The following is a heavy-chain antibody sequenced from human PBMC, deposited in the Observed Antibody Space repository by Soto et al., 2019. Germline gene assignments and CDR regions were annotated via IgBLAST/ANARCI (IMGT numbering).Heavy chain of an antibody. J-gene: IGHJ1*01. CDR3: ARDLTTVTTFGQH. V-gene: IGHV3-33*01. CDR1: GFTFSSYG. D-gene: IGHD4-17*01. Sequence: GGSLRLSCAASGFTFSSYGMHWVRQAPGKGLEWVAVIWYDGSNKYYADSVKGRFTISRDNSKNTLYLQMNSLRAEDTAVYYCARDLTTVTTFGQHWGQGTLVTVSS. CDR2: IWYDGSNK.